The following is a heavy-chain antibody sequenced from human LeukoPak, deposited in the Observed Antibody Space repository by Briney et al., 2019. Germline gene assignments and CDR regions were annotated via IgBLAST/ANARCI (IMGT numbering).Heavy chain of an antibody. J-gene: IGHJ4*01. CDR3: ARDGRHNYNLDY. V-gene: IGHV3-33*01. Sequence: PGVSLRLSCAASRFTFNNQAMHWLRQAPGKGLEWVAMIWHDGSYKYYADSVTGRFTISRDDSQNTLYLQMNSLRAEDTAVYYCARDGRHNYNLDYWGHGTLVTVSS. CDR2: IWHDGSYK. D-gene: IGHD4-11*01. CDR1: RFTFNNQA.